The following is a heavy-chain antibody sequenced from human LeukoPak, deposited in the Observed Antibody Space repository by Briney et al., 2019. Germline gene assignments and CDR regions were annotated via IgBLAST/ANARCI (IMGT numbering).Heavy chain of an antibody. CDR1: GFIFSTYA. CDR3: ARVIRAAPGKGYFDY. CDR2: ISGSGGST. D-gene: IGHD6-13*01. Sequence: PGGSLRLSCATSGFIFSTYALSWVRQAPGKGLEWASSISGSGGSTYHADSVKGRFTISRDSSKNTLYLQMNSLRAVDTAIYYCARVIRAAPGKGYFDYWGRGTLVTVSS. J-gene: IGHJ4*02. V-gene: IGHV3-23*01.